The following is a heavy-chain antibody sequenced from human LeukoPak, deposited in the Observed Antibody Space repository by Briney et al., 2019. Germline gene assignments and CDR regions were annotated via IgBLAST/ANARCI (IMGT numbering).Heavy chain of an antibody. J-gene: IGHJ4*02. V-gene: IGHV4-39*02. CDR2: NYYRGTT. CDR1: GDSISSSSYY. Sequence: SETLSLTCTVSGDSISSSSYYWGWIRQPPGKGLEWIGSNYYRGTTYYNPSLKSRVTISVDTSKNQFSLRLSSVSAADTAVYYCARDRGYGSGSYYYDYWGQGTLVTVSS. D-gene: IGHD3-10*01. CDR3: ARDRGYGSGSYYYDY.